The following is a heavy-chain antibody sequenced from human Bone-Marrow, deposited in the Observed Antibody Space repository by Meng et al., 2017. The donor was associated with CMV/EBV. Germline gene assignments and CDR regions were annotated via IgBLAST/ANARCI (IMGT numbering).Heavy chain of an antibody. Sequence: SETLSLTCTVSGASISSYYWSWIRQPPGKGLEWIGYIYYSGSTNYNPSLKSRVTISVDTSKNQFSLKLSSVTAADTAVYYCARVPYYDFWSGPNWFDPWGQGTLVTVSS. D-gene: IGHD3-3*01. CDR1: GASISSYY. J-gene: IGHJ5*02. V-gene: IGHV4-59*01. CDR2: IYYSGST. CDR3: ARVPYYDFWSGPNWFDP.